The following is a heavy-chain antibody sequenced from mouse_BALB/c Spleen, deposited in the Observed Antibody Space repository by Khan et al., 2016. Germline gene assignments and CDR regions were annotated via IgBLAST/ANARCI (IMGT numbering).Heavy chain of an antibody. J-gene: IGHJ2*01. V-gene: IGHV1-69*02. CDR3: ARWDYFDY. CDR1: GYTFTSYW. Sequence: QVQLQQPGAELVKPGAPVKLSCKASGYTFTSYWMNWVKQRPGRGLEWIGRIDPSDSETHYNQKFKDKATLTVDKSSSTAYIQLSSLTSEDSAVYYCARWDYFDYWGQGTTLTVSS. CDR2: IDPSDSET.